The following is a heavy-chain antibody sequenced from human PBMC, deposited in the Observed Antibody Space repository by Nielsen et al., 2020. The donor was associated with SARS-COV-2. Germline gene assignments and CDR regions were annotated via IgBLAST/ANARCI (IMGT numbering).Heavy chain of an antibody. V-gene: IGHV3-30*18. Sequence: SPKISRAASVFTLSSYGMPWVRQAPGKGLEWVAVISYDGSNKYYADSVKGRFTISRDNSKNTLYLQMNSLRAEDTAVYYCAKLVEEQLEDAFDIWGQGTMVTVSS. J-gene: IGHJ3*02. CDR1: VFTLSSYG. CDR3: AKLVEEQLEDAFDI. D-gene: IGHD6-6*01. CDR2: ISYDGSNK.